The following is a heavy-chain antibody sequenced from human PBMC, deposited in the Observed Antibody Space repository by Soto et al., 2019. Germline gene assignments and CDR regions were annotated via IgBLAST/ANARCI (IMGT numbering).Heavy chain of an antibody. V-gene: IGHV4-59*01. CDR2: IYYSEIT. CDR3: ARDRYFDL. Sequence: QVQLQESGPGLVKPSETLSLTCTVSGGSISSYYWSWIRQPPGKGLEWIGYIYYSEITNYNPSLKSRVTISVDTSKNQFSLKLTSVTAADTAVYYCARDRYFDLWGRGTLVTVSS. J-gene: IGHJ2*01. CDR1: GGSISSYY.